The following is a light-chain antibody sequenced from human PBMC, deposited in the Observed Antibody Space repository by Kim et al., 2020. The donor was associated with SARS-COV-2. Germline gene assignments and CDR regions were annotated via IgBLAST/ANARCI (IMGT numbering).Light chain of an antibody. CDR3: QQEGSSPLT. Sequence: FPGDRDTLSCRASQSVGCSYLALYPQKPGQAPRLLIYGASSRATGIPDRFSGSGSGTDFHLTISRLEPEDFAVYYCQQEGSSPLTFGGGTKVEIK. J-gene: IGKJ4*01. V-gene: IGKV3-20*01. CDR1: QSVGCSY. CDR2: GAS.